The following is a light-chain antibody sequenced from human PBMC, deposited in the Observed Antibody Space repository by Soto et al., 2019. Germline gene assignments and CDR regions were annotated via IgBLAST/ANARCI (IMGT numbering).Light chain of an antibody. V-gene: IGKV1-9*01. J-gene: IGKJ1*01. CDR1: QGINII. CDR3: HQCNPYT. Sequence: TQLTQSPSSLSASLGDRVTLTCRASQGINIILAWFQQKPGKAPNLLLSAASTLPSGVPSRFSGSGSGTDFTISLRSLELDDFECYYYHQCNPYTFGQGTKVDIK. CDR2: AAS.